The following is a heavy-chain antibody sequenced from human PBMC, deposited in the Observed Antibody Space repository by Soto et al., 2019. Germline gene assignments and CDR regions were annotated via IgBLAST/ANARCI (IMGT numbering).Heavy chain of an antibody. V-gene: IGHV3-9*01. CDR1: GFTFDDYA. CDR2: ISWNSGSI. CDR3: AKDQRRSSSWFDY. D-gene: IGHD6-13*01. J-gene: IGHJ4*02. Sequence: QTGGSLRLSCAASGFTFDDYAMHWVRQAPGKGLEWVSGISWNSGSIGYADSVKGRFTISRDNAKNSLYLQMNSLRAEDTALYYCAKDQRRSSSWFDYWGQGTLVTVSS.